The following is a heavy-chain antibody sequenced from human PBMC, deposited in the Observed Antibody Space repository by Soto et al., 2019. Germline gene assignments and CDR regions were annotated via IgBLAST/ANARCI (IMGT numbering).Heavy chain of an antibody. Sequence: GGSLRLSCAASGFTFSSYGMHWVRQAPGKGLEWVAVIWYDGSNKYYADSVKGRFTISRDNSKNTLYLQMNSLRAEDTAVYYCAGSAFGAKAYYYGMDVWGQGTTVTVSS. D-gene: IGHD1-26*01. CDR1: GFTFSSYG. V-gene: IGHV3-33*01. CDR3: AGSAFGAKAYYYGMDV. J-gene: IGHJ6*02. CDR2: IWYDGSNK.